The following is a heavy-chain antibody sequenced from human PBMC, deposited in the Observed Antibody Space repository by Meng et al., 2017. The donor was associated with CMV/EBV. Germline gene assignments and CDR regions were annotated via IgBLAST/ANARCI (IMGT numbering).Heavy chain of an antibody. J-gene: IGHJ6*02. CDR1: GFTFSSYA. Sequence: GGSLRLSCAASGFTFSSYAMHWVRQAPGKGLEWVAVISYDGSNKYYADSVKGRFTISRDNSKTTLYLKMNSLRSDDTAVYYCARGGVVPAASVYGMDVWGQGTTVTVSS. CDR2: ISYDGSNK. V-gene: IGHV3-30*04. D-gene: IGHD2-2*01. CDR3: ARGGVVPAASVYGMDV.